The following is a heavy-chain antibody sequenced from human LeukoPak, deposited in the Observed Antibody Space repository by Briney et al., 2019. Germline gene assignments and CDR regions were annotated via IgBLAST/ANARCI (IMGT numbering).Heavy chain of an antibody. CDR2: MYNTGST. CDR3: ARHSRYSSDWYYFDY. Sequence: PSETLSLTCTVPGGSISSYHWSWIRQSPGKGLEWIGYMYNTGSTNYNPSLKSRVTMSLDTSKTPFSLKLSSVTAAETAVYYCARHSRYSSDWYYFDYWGQGTLVTVSS. D-gene: IGHD6-13*01. V-gene: IGHV4-59*08. CDR1: GGSISSYH. J-gene: IGHJ4*02.